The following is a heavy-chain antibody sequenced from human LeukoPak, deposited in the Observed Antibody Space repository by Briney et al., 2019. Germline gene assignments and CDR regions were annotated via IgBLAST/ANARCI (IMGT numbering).Heavy chain of an antibody. CDR3: SRENGAFSPFGY. CDR1: GGSISNPNW. V-gene: IGHV4-4*02. Sequence: SGTLSLTCGVSGGSISNPNWGSGVRQPPGQGLEWIGEISLTGLTHYNPSLESRVTVSLDKSKNQLSLNLTSVTAADTAAYYCSRENGAFSPFGYWGQGTLVTVLS. CDR2: ISLTGLT. D-gene: IGHD2-8*01. J-gene: IGHJ4*02.